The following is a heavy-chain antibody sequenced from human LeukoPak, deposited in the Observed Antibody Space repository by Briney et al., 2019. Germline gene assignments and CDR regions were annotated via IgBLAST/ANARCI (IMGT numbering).Heavy chain of an antibody. CDR3: VAGTGYSDFDY. D-gene: IGHD3-9*01. CDR2: IKSKTDGGTI. CDR1: GFTFSNAW. J-gene: IGHJ4*02. Sequence: GGSLRLSCAASGFTFSNAWMSWVRQAPGKGLEWVGRIKSKTDGGTIGYAAPVKGRFTISRDDSKNTLNLQMNSLKTEDTAVYYCVAGTGYSDFDYWGQGTLVTVSS. V-gene: IGHV3-15*01.